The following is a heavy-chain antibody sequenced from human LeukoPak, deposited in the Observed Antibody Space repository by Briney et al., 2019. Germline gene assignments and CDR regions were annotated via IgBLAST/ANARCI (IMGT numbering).Heavy chain of an antibody. CDR2: MNPNSGST. Sequence: ASVKVSCRASGYTFTSYDINWVRQATGQGLEWMGWMNPNSGSTGYAQKFQGRVTITRNTSISTAYMELSGLRSEDTAVYYCARGRSTGYPYYFEYWGQGTLVTVSS. CDR1: GYTFTSYD. V-gene: IGHV1-8*03. D-gene: IGHD5-12*01. J-gene: IGHJ4*02. CDR3: ARGRSTGYPYYFEY.